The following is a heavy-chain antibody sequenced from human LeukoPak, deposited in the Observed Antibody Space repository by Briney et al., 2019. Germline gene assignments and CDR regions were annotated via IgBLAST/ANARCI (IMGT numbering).Heavy chain of an antibody. Sequence: SETLSLTCAVSGYSISSGYYWGWIRQPPGKGLEWIGSIYHSGSTYYNPSLKSRVTISVDTSKNQFSLKLSFVTAADTAVYCCARGGYYYDSSGYYYFDYWGQGTLVTVSS. CDR1: GYSISSGYY. D-gene: IGHD3-22*01. CDR3: ARGGYYYDSSGYYYFDY. CDR2: IYHSGST. V-gene: IGHV4-38-2*01. J-gene: IGHJ4*02.